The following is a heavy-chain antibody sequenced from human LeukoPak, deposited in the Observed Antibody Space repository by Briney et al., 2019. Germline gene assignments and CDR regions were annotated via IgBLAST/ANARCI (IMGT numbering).Heavy chain of an antibody. V-gene: IGHV3-23*01. CDR3: ARLGGDDMTGRHPLGSP. CDR2: ISGSGGST. D-gene: IGHD3-9*01. J-gene: IGHJ5*02. Sequence: GGSLRLSCAASGFTFSSYAMSWVRQAPGKGLEWVSAISGSGGSTYYADSVKGRFTISRDNSKNTLYLQMNSLRAEDTAVYYCARLGGDDMTGRHPLGSPWGQGTLVTVSS. CDR1: GFTFSSYA.